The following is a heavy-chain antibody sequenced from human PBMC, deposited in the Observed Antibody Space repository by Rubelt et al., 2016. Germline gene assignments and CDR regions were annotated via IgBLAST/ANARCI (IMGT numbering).Heavy chain of an antibody. CDR2: IDYSGSH. D-gene: IGHD3-22*01. J-gene: IGHJ4*02. V-gene: IGHV4-59*01. Sequence: QVQLQESGPGLVKPSETLSLTCTVSGGSISSYYWSWIRQPPGKGLEWIGYIDYSGSHNYNPALKSRVTIAVETSKNQFSLKLSSVTAADTAVYYCANSVVVITFDYRGQGTLVTVSS. CDR1: GGSISSYY. CDR3: ANSVVVITFDY.